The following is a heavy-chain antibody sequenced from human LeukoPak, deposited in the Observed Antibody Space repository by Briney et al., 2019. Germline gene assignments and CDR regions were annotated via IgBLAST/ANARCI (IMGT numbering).Heavy chain of an antibody. D-gene: IGHD2-2*01. Sequence: GGSLRLSCAASGFTFSSYGMSWVRQAPGKGLEWVSSISSSSSYIYYADSVKGRFTISRDNAKNSLYLQMNSLRAEDTAVYYCASLVVLRPHGVDYWGQGTLVTVSS. CDR3: ASLVVLRPHGVDY. J-gene: IGHJ4*02. CDR2: ISSSSSYI. V-gene: IGHV3-21*01. CDR1: GFTFSSYG.